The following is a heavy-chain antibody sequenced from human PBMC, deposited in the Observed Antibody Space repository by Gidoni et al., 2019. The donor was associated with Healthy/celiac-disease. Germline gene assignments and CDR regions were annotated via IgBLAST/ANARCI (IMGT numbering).Heavy chain of an antibody. Sequence: EVQLVQSGAEVKKPGESLKISCKGSGYSFTSYWIGWVRQMPGKGLEWMGIIYPGYSDTRSRPSFQGQVTISADQSISTAYLQWSSLKASDTAMYYCASSYSSGWIDAFDIWCQGTMVTVSS. CDR3: ASSYSSGWIDAFDI. D-gene: IGHD6-19*01. J-gene: IGHJ3*02. V-gene: IGHV5-51*01. CDR2: IYPGYSDT. CDR1: GYSFTSYW.